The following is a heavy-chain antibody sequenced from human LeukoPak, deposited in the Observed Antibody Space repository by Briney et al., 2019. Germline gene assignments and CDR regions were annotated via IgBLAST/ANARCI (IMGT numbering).Heavy chain of an antibody. V-gene: IGHV4-61*08. J-gene: IGHJ5*02. D-gene: IGHD2-8*01. Sequence: SETLSLTCTVSGDSIRNSVYYWVWIRQPPGKGLEWIGYIYYSGSTNYNPSLKSRVTISLDTSKNQFSLNLNSVTAADTAVYYCAREGDKYANWFDTWGQGTLVTVSS. CDR3: AREGDKYANWFDT. CDR2: IYYSGST. CDR1: GDSIRNSVYY.